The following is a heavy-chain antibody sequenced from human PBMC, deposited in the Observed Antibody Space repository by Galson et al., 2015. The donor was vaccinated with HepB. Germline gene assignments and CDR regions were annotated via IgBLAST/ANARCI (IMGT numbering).Heavy chain of an antibody. CDR1: GFTFDNAW. J-gene: IGHJ4*02. CDR3: STYYYYDRSGYYRYFDY. V-gene: IGHV3-15*01. Sequence: SLRLSCAASGFTFDNAWMSWVRQAPGKGLEWVGRIKSKADGGTTDYAAPVKGRFTISRHDSKNTLYLQMNSLRTEDTAVYYCSTYYYYDRSGYYRYFDYWGQGTLVTVSS. CDR2: IKSKADGGTT. D-gene: IGHD3-22*01.